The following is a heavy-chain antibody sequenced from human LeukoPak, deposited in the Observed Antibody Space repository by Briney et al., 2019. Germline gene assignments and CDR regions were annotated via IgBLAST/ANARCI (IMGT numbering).Heavy chain of an antibody. V-gene: IGHV3-48*01. D-gene: IGHD3-3*01. CDR2: ISSSSSTI. CDR3: ARSNYEYLSGYSAEGGYFDY. J-gene: IGHJ4*02. CDR1: GFTFSSYS. Sequence: GGSLRLSCAASGFTFSSYSMNWVRQAPGKGLEWVSYISSSSSTIYYADSVKGRFTISRDNAKNSLYLQMNSLRAEDTAVYYCARSNYEYLSGYSAEGGYFDYWGQGTLVTVSS.